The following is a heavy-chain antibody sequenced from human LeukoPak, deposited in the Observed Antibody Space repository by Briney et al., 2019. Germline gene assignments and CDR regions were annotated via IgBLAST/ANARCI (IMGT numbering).Heavy chain of an antibody. V-gene: IGHV1-69*02. D-gene: IGHD3-22*01. CDR1: GGTFSSYT. CDR3: ARVRPFYYDSSGYYYDLGY. J-gene: IGHJ4*02. Sequence: SVKVSCKASGGTFSSYTFTWVRQAPGQGLEWMGRIIPILAIADYAQKFQGRVTITADRSTSTAYMELSRLRTEDTAVYYCARVRPFYYDSSGYYYDLGYWGQGTLVTVSS. CDR2: IIPILAIA.